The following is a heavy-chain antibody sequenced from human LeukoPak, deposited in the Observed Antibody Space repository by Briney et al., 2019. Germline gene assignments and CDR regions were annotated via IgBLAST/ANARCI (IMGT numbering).Heavy chain of an antibody. V-gene: IGHV1-18*01. J-gene: IGHJ6*02. CDR3: ATSVASLGYYGSGFTHVGHYYYGMDV. D-gene: IGHD3-10*01. CDR2: ISAYNGDT. Sequence: ASVKVSCKASGYTFSNYGIIWVRQAPGQGLEWMGWISAYNGDTNYAQKFQGRVTITADKSTSTAYMELSSLRSEDTAVYYCATSVASLGYYGSGFTHVGHYYYGMDVWGQGTTVTVSS. CDR1: GYTFSNYG.